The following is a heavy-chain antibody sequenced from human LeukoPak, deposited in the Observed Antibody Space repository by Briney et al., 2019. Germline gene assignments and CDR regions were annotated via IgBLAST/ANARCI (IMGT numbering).Heavy chain of an antibody. CDR1: GFIFSSYA. Sequence: GGSLRLSCAASGFIFSSYAMSWIRQAPGKGLEWVSLISGSGGGTHYTDSVKGRFTISRDNSKNTLYLQMNTLRAEDTAVYYCAKGVRYLDWWILDYWGQGTLVPVSS. CDR2: ISGSGGGT. D-gene: IGHD3-9*01. V-gene: IGHV3-23*01. J-gene: IGHJ4*02. CDR3: AKGVRYLDWWILDY.